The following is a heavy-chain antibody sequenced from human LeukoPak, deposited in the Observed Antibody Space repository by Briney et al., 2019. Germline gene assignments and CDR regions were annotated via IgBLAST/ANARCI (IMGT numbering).Heavy chain of an antibody. CDR3: ASGSGSYYKNDYFDY. J-gene: IGHJ4*02. D-gene: IGHD3-10*01. CDR1: GFTFSSYW. V-gene: IGHV3-7*01. CDR2: RKQDGSEK. Sequence: PGGSLRLSCAASGFTFSSYWMSWVRQAPGKGLEWVANRKQDGSEKYYVDSVKGRFTISRDNAKNSLYLQMNSLRAEDTAVYYCASGSGSYYKNDYFDYWGQGTLVTVSS.